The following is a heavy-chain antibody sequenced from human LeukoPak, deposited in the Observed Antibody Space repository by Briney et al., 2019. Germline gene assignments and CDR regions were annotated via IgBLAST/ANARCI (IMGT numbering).Heavy chain of an antibody. J-gene: IGHJ4*02. Sequence: ASVKVSCKASGYTFTSYYMHWVRQAPGQGLEWMGWINPNSGGTNYAQKFQGRVTMTRDTSISTAYMELSRLRSDDTAVYYCAHLAAAGSGYWGQGTLVTVSS. CDR3: AHLAAAGSGY. V-gene: IGHV1-2*02. D-gene: IGHD6-13*01. CDR1: GYTFTSYY. CDR2: INPNSGGT.